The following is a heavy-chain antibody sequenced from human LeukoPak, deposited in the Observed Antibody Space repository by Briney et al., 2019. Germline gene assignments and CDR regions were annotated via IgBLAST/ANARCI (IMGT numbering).Heavy chain of an antibody. D-gene: IGHD6-13*01. CDR3: ARVTLAAAGKGLNWFDP. CDR2: IYYSGST. CDR1: GGSFSGYF. J-gene: IGHJ5*02. Sequence: SETLSLTCAVYGGSFSGYFWSWIRQPPGKGLEWIGSIYYSGSTYYNPSLKSRVTISVDTSKNQFSLKLSSVTAADTAVYYCARVTLAAAGKGLNWFDPWGQGTLVTVSS. V-gene: IGHV4-34*01.